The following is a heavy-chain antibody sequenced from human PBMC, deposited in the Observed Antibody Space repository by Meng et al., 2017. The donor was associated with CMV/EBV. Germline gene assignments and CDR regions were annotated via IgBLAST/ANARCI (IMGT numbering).Heavy chain of an antibody. CDR3: AKDGYSGYDYDY. CDR2: IRYDGSNK. J-gene: IGHJ4*02. CDR1: GFTFSSYG. V-gene: IGHV3-30*02. D-gene: IGHD5-12*01. Sequence: GGSLRLPCAASGFTFSSYGMHWVRQAPGQGLEWVAFIRYDGSNKYYADSVKGRFTISRDNSKNTLYLQMNSLRAEDTAVYYCAKDGYSGYDYDYWGQGTLVTVSS.